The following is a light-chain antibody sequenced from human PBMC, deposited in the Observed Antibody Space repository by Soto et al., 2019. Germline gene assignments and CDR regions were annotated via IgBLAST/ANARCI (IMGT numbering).Light chain of an antibody. CDR3: QQSYMYPIT. CDR1: QSISTY. CDR2: DAS. V-gene: IGKV1-39*01. Sequence: DIQMTQSPSSLSASVGNRVTITCRASQSISTYLNWYQKKPGKAPHLLIYDASRLQSGVPSRFSCSGGGTDGTLSISSVPPEDFATYFCQQSYMYPITFGQGTQLEI. J-gene: IGKJ5*01.